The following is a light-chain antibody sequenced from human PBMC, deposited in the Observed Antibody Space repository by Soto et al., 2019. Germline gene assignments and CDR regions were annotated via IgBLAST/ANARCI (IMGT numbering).Light chain of an antibody. J-gene: IGLJ2*01. V-gene: IGLV2-14*01. CDR1: SSDVGGYNY. CDR3: SSYTSSIYVV. Sequence: QSALTQPASVSGSPGQSITISCTGTSSDVGGYNYVSWYQQHPGKAPKLMIYDVSNRPSGVPNRFSGSKSGNTASLTISGLQAEDEADYYCSSYTSSIYVVFGGGTQLTVL. CDR2: DVS.